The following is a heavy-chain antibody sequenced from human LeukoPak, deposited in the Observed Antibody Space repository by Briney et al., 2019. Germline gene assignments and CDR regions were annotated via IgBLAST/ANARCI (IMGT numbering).Heavy chain of an antibody. CDR1: GGTFSSYA. V-gene: IGHV1-69*05. CDR3: ARQVKGFLGYDY. CDR2: IIPIFGTA. J-gene: IGHJ4*02. Sequence: SVKVSCKASGGTFSSYAISWVRQAPGQGLEWMGGIIPIFGTANYAQKFQGRVTNTTDESTSTAYMELSSLRSEDTAVYYCARQVKGFLGYDYWGQGTLVTVSS. D-gene: IGHD3-3*01.